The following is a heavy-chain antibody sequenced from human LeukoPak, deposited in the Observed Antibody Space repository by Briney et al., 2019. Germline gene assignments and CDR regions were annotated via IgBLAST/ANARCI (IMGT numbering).Heavy chain of an antibody. J-gene: IGHJ4*02. Sequence: PGGSLRLSCAASGFTFSSYSMNWVRQAPGKGLEWVSSISSSSSYIYYADSVKGRFTISRDNAKNSLYLQMNSLRAEDTAVYYCARGGGAVAGTTPLGVDYWGQGTLVTVSS. CDR3: ARGGGAVAGTTPLGVDY. CDR2: ISSSSSYI. V-gene: IGHV3-21*01. CDR1: GFTFSSYS. D-gene: IGHD6-19*01.